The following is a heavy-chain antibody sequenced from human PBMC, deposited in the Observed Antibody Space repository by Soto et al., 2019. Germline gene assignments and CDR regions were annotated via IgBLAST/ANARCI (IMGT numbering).Heavy chain of an antibody. Sequence: SGPTLVNPTQTLTLTCTFSGFSLSTSGMCVSWIRQPPGKALEWHALIDWDDDKYYSTSLKTRLTISKDTSKNQVVLTMTNMDPVDTATYYCAQIRRETYYGKDVWSQGTTVTVSS. CDR3: AQIRRETYYGKDV. CDR1: GFSLSTSGMC. V-gene: IGHV2-70*01. CDR2: IDWDDDK. J-gene: IGHJ6*02. D-gene: IGHD3-10*01.